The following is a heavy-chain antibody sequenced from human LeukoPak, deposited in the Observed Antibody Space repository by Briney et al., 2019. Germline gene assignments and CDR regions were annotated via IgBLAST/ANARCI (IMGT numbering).Heavy chain of an antibody. D-gene: IGHD6-19*01. V-gene: IGHV4-31*03. J-gene: IGHJ4*02. Sequence: PTETLSLTCTVSGDSISSGGFHWSWVRQHPGKGLEWIGYIYYSGTTYYNPSLKSRVSLSVDTSQNQFSLQLRSVTAADTAVYYCASSGIAVADYWGQGTLVTVSS. CDR2: IYYSGTT. CDR3: ASSGIAVADY. CDR1: GDSISSGGFH.